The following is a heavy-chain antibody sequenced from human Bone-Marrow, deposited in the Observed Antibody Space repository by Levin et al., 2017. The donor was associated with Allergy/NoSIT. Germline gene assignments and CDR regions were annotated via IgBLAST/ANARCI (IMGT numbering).Heavy chain of an antibody. Sequence: GASVKVSCKTSGYTFTSFDINWVRQATGQGLEWMGWMYPNSDNAGYAQKFQGRVTMTRNTSISTAYMELSSLRSEDTAIYYCARGELGSGYLFDYWGQGTQVTVSS. D-gene: IGHD5-12*01. CDR2: MYPNSDNA. V-gene: IGHV1-8*01. CDR3: ARGELGSGYLFDY. J-gene: IGHJ4*02. CDR1: GYTFTSFD.